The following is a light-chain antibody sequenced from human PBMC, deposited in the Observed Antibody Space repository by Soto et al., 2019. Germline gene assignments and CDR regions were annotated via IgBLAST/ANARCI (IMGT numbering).Light chain of an antibody. Sequence: EIVMTQSPATLSVYTGERATLSCRASQSVSSNLAWYQQKPGQAPRLLIYVTSTRATGIPARFSGSGSGTEFTLTISSLQSKDFAIYYCQQYNNWPRTLGQGTKVDIK. CDR3: QQYNNWPRT. J-gene: IGKJ1*01. V-gene: IGKV3-15*01. CDR2: VTS. CDR1: QSVSSN.